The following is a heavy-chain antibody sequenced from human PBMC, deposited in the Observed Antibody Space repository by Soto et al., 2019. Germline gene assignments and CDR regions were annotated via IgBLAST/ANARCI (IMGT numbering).Heavy chain of an antibody. D-gene: IGHD1-20*01. CDR2: ITGSGGTK. J-gene: IGHJ3*01. CDR1: RFSFNNYA. CDR3: GRDPNYDWIGAFEF. Sequence: ESLTLSCVDPRFSFNNYALSCCRQSSMEGLEWVSSITGSGGTKYCADSLNGRFTISRDNSKNMLYLQMDSLRAEDTAMYYCGRDPNYDWIGAFEFWGQGTMVTVSS. V-gene: IGHV3-23*01.